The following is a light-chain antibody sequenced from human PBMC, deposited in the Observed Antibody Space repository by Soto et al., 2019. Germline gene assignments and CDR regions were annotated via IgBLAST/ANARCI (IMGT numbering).Light chain of an antibody. V-gene: IGKV1-5*03. CDR3: QQYHTYPWT. J-gene: IGKJ1*01. CDR1: QSISSW. Sequence: DIQMTQSPSTLSASVGDRVTITCRASQSISSWLAWYQQKPGKAPKLLIYKASSLESGVPSRFSGSGSGTEFTLTIRSLQPGDFATYYCQQYHTYPWTFGQGTNVEIK. CDR2: KAS.